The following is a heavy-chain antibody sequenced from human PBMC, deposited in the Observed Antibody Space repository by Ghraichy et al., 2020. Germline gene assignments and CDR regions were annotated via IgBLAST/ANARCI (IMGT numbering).Heavy chain of an antibody. V-gene: IGHV3-23*01. CDR3: AKEEQWLVTPNLDY. Sequence: GGSLRLSCAASGFTFSSYAMSWVRQAPGKGLEWVSAISGSGGSTYYADSVKGRFTISRDNSKNTLYLQMNSLRADDTAVYYCAKEEQWLVTPNLDYWGQGTLVTVSS. CDR2: ISGSGGST. D-gene: IGHD6-19*01. CDR1: GFTFSSYA. J-gene: IGHJ4*02.